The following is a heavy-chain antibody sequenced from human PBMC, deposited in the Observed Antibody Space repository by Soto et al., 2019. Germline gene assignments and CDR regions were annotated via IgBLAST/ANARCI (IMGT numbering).Heavy chain of an antibody. Sequence: QVQLQQWGAGLLKPSETLSLTCAVYGGSFSGYYWSWIRQPPGKGLEWIGEINHSGSTNYNPSLKSRVTISVDTSKNQFSLKLSSVAAAYTAVYYCARGGGRRSVDYCDYFGPDYYYCYCMDVWGQGNTVNVSS. D-gene: IGHD4-17*01. CDR3: ARGGGRRSVDYCDYFGPDYYYCYCMDV. V-gene: IGHV4-34*01. CDR2: INHSGST. J-gene: IGHJ6*02. CDR1: GGSFSGYY.